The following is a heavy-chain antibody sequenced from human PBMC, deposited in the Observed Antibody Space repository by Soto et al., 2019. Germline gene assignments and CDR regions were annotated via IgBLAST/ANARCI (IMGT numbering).Heavy chain of an antibody. Sequence: GGSLRLSCAASGFTFSSHWMHWVRQAPGRGLVWVSRINFDGSTTGYADSVQGRFTISRDNAKNTLYLQMNSLRAEDTAVYYCARDRTTVTLFDYWGQGTLVTVSS. CDR3: ARDRTTVTLFDY. J-gene: IGHJ4*02. V-gene: IGHV3-74*01. D-gene: IGHD4-17*01. CDR2: INFDGSTT. CDR1: GFTFSSHW.